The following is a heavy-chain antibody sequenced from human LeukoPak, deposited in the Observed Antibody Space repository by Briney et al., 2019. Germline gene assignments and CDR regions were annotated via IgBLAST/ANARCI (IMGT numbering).Heavy chain of an antibody. CDR3: GRAGAKYYYDSSAYYSTAFDI. J-gene: IGHJ3*02. D-gene: IGHD3-22*01. V-gene: IGHV4-61*01. Sequence: NTSETLSLTCTVSGGSVSSGSYYWSWIRQPPGKGLEWIGYIYYSGSTNYNPSLKSRVTISVDTSKKQFSLKLSSVTAADTAGYYCGRAGAKYYYDSSAYYSTAFDIWGQGTMVTVSS. CDR2: IYYSGST. CDR1: GGSVSSGSYY.